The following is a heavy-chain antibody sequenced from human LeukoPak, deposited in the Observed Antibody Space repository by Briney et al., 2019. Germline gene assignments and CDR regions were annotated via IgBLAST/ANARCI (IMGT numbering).Heavy chain of an antibody. CDR3: ARVAAGIGFFQH. CDR1: GYSISSGYY. D-gene: IGHD6-13*01. CDR2: IHHSGST. J-gene: IGHJ1*01. Sequence: ETLSITCIVSGYSISSGYYWGWIRQPPGKGLEWIGNIHHSGSTYYNPSLKSRVTISVDTSKNQLSLKLSSVTAADTAVYYCARVAAGIGFFQHWGQGTLVTVSS. V-gene: IGHV4-38-2*02.